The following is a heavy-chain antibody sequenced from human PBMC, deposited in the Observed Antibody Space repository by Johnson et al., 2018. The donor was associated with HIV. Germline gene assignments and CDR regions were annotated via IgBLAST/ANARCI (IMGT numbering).Heavy chain of an antibody. Sequence: QVQLVESGGGVVQPGRSLRLSCAASGFNFSTYGMHWVRRAPGKGLEWVAVISDDGSSKYYAESVKGRFSISRDNSKNTLYLQMNSLRADDTAVYYCATDGPCSTSWYCTFDIWGQGTMVTVSS. CDR3: ATDGPCSTSWYCTFDI. CDR1: GFNFSTYG. CDR2: ISDDGSSK. D-gene: IGHD6-13*01. J-gene: IGHJ3*02. V-gene: IGHV3-30*03.